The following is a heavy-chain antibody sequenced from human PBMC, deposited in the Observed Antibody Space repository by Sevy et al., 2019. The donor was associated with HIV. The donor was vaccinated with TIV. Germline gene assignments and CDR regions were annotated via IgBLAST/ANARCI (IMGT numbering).Heavy chain of an antibody. D-gene: IGHD6-13*01. J-gene: IGHJ6*02. CDR3: ARDTGGIGMDV. CDR2: IKQDGSDK. Sequence: GGSLRLSCAASGFTFNNYWMTWVRQAPGKGLEWVANIKQDGSDKYYVDSVKGRFTISRDNAKNSLSLQMNSLRAEDTAVYYCARDTGGIGMDVWGQGTTVTVSS. V-gene: IGHV3-7*01. CDR1: GFTFNNYW.